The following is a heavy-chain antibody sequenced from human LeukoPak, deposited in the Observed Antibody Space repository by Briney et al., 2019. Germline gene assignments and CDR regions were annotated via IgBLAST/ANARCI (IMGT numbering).Heavy chain of an antibody. Sequence: GGSLRLSCAASGFPFDDYGMSWVRQAPGKGLEWVSGINWNGGSTGYADSVKGRFTISRDNAKNSLYLQMNSLRAEDTALYYCAREREGGRTTVTTGGGFDYWGQGTLVTVSS. J-gene: IGHJ4*02. CDR3: AREREGGRTTVTTGGGFDY. V-gene: IGHV3-20*04. CDR2: INWNGGST. D-gene: IGHD4-17*01. CDR1: GFPFDDYG.